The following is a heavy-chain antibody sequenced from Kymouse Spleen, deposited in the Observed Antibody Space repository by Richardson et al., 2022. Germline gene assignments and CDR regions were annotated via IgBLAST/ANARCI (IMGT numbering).Heavy chain of an antibody. CDR2: INHSGST. Sequence: QVQLQQWGAGLLKPSETLSLTCAVYGGSFSGYYWSWIRQPPGKGLEWIGEINHSGSTNYNPSLKSRVTISVDTSKNQFSLKLSSVTAADTAVYYCASHGSGSYCPFDYWGQGTLVTVSS. D-gene: IGHD3-10*01. V-gene: IGHV4-34*01. J-gene: IGHJ4*02. CDR1: GGSFSGYY. CDR3: ASHGSGSYCPFDY.